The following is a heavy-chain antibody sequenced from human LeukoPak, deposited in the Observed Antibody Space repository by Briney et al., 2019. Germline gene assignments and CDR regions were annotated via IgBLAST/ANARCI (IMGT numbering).Heavy chain of an antibody. CDR1: GGSFSGYY. V-gene: IGHV4-34*01. CDR3: ARVPVAGTGPDY. D-gene: IGHD6-13*01. CDR2: INHSGST. Sequence: SETLSLTCAVYGGSFSGYYWSWIRQPPGKGLEWIGEINHSGSTNYNPSLKSRVTISVDTSKNQFSLKLSSVTAADTAVYYCARVPVAGTGPDYWGQGTLVTVSS. J-gene: IGHJ4*02.